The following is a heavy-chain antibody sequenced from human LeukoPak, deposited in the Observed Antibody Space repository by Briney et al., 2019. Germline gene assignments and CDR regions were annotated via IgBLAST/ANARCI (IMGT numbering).Heavy chain of an antibody. CDR2: ISSSSSYI. V-gene: IGHV3-21*01. Sequence: PGGSLRLSCAASGFTFSSYSMNWVRQAPGKGVEGVSSISSSSSYIYYADSVEGRFTISRDNAKNSLYLQMNSLRAEDTAVYYCARDQGGGSGSSDYWGQGTLVTVSS. CDR1: GFTFSSYS. D-gene: IGHD3-10*01. CDR3: ARDQGGGSGSSDY. J-gene: IGHJ4*02.